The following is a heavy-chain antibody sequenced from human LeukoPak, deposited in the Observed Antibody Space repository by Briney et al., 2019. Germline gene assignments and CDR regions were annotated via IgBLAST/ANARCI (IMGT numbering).Heavy chain of an antibody. D-gene: IGHD6-19*01. CDR2: IIPIFGTA. J-gene: IGHJ4*02. Sequence: SVKVSCKASGGTFSNYAISWVRQAPGQGLEWMGGIIPIFGTANYAQKFRGRVTITADKSTRTAYMELSSLRSDDTAVYYCARVGSDSSGWRRFDYWGQGTLVTVSS. V-gene: IGHV1-69*06. CDR3: ARVGSDSSGWRRFDY. CDR1: GGTFSNYA.